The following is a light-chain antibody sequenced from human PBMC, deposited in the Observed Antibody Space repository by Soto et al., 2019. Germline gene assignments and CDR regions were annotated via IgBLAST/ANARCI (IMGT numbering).Light chain of an antibody. CDR2: GAS. Sequence: EIVMTQSPATLSVSPGERATLSCRASQSVSSNLAWYQQKPGQAPRLLIYGASTRTTGIPARFSGSGSVTEFALTISSLQSEDFAVYYGQQYNNWPMYTFGQGTKVEIK. CDR1: QSVSSN. J-gene: IGKJ2*01. V-gene: IGKV3-15*01. CDR3: QQYNNWPMYT.